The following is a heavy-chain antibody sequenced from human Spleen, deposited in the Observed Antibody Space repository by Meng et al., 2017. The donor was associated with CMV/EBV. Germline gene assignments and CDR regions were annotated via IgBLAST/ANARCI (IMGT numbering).Heavy chain of an antibody. CDR3: ARILSTGGYYYYFGMDV. J-gene: IGHJ6*02. CDR2: IRSSGNTI. Sequence: GGSLRLSCAASGFTFSVYDMNWVRQAPGKGLEWVSYIRSSGNTIHYADSVKGRFTISRDNAKNSLYLQVNSLRVEDTAVYYCARILSTGGYYYYFGMDVWGQGTTVTVSS. CDR1: GFTFSVYD. D-gene: IGHD1-1*01. V-gene: IGHV3-48*03.